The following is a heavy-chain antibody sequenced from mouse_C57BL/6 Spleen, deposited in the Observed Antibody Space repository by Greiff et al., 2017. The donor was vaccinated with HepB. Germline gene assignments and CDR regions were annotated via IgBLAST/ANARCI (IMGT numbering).Heavy chain of an antibody. J-gene: IGHJ4*01. D-gene: IGHD1-1*01. V-gene: IGHV5-16*01. CDR1: GFTFSDYY. CDR2: INYDGSST. CDR3: ARDSHYYGSNYYYAMDY. Sequence: EVHLVESEGGLVQPGSSMKLSCTASGFTFSDYYMAWVRQVPEKGLEWVANINYDGSSTYYLDSLKSRFIISRDNAKNILYLQMSSLKSEDTATYYCARDSHYYGSNYYYAMDYWGQGTSVTVSS.